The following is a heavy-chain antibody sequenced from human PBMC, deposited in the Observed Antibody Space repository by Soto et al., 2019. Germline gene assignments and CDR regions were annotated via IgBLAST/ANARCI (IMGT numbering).Heavy chain of an antibody. J-gene: IGHJ5*02. CDR1: GGSISSGGYY. CDR2: IYYSGST. V-gene: IGHV4-31*03. D-gene: IGHD3-22*01. CDR3: ARDVYYYDSSGYYSNWFDH. Sequence: KASETLSLTCTVSGGSISSGGYYWSWIRHHPGNGLEWIGYIYYSGSTYYNPSLKSRVTISVDTSKNQFSLKLSSVTAADTAVYYCARDVYYYDSSGYYSNWFDHRGKGTLVTAYS.